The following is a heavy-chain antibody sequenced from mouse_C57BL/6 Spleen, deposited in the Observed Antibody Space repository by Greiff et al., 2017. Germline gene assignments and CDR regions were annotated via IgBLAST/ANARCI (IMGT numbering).Heavy chain of an antibody. V-gene: IGHV1-53*01. D-gene: IGHD2-13*01. CDR1: GYTFTSYW. J-gene: IGHJ4*01. CDR3: AGGEYSYYYAMDY. CDR2: INPSNGGT. Sequence: VQLQQSGTELVKPGASVKLSCKASGYTFTSYWMHWVKQRPGQGLEWIGNINPSNGGTNYNEKFKSKATLTVDKSSSTAYMQLSSLTSEDSAVYYCAGGEYSYYYAMDYWGQGTSVTVSS.